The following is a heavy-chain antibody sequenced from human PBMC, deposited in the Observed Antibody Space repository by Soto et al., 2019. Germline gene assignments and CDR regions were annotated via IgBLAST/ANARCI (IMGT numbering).Heavy chain of an antibody. CDR2: ISVSGGST. V-gene: IGHV3-23*01. CDR1: RFTFSSYA. D-gene: IGHD1-1*01. CDR3: ARDPGVQLGNYYYYGMDV. J-gene: IGHJ6*02. Sequence: EVQLLESGGGLVQPGGSLRLSCAASRFTFSSYAMCWVRQAPGKGLEWVSSISVSGGSTYYADSVKGRFTISRDNSKNTLYLQMNSLRAEDTAVYYCARDPGVQLGNYYYYGMDVWGQGTTVTVSS.